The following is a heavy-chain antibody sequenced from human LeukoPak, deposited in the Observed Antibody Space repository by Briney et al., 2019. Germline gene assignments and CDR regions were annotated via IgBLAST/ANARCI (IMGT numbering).Heavy chain of an antibody. CDR2: IYYSGST. D-gene: IGHD6-25*01. CDR1: GGSISSSSYY. CDR3: ARVVAADRWLMSYYYYGMDV. Sequence: SETLSLTCTVSGGSISSSSYYWGWIRQPPGKGLEWIGSIYYSGSTYYNPSLKSRVTISVDTSKNQFSLKLSSVTAADTAVYYCARVVAADRWLMSYYYYGMDVWGQGTTVTVSS. V-gene: IGHV4-39*07. J-gene: IGHJ6*02.